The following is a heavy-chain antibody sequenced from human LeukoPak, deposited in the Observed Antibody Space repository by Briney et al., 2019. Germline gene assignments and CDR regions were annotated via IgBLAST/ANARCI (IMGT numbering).Heavy chain of an antibody. D-gene: IGHD6-19*01. CDR2: IYYSGST. V-gene: IGHV4-39*07. J-gene: IGHJ3*02. CDR1: GGSISSSTYY. Sequence: MTSETLSLTCTVSGGSISSSTYYWGWIRQPPGKGLEWIGSIYYSGSTYYNPSLKSRVTISVDTSKNQFSLKLSSVTAADTAVYYCAREGGGLIAVAGTAAFDIWGQGTMVTVSS. CDR3: AREGGGLIAVAGTAAFDI.